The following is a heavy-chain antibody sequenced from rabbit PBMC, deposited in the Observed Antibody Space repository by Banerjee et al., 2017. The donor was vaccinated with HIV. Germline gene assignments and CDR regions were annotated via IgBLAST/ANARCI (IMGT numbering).Heavy chain of an antibody. D-gene: IGHD1-1*01. CDR2: IYTGSSGST. V-gene: IGHV1S45*01. Sequence: QQQLEESGGGLVKPGGTLTLTCKASGIDFSNYWMSWVRQAPGKGLEWIGCIYTGSSGSTYYASWAKGRFTISKTSSTTVTLQMTSLTAADTATYFCARAGGFENYFNLWGPGTLVTVS. CDR1: GIDFSNYW. CDR3: ARAGGFENYFNL. J-gene: IGHJ4*01.